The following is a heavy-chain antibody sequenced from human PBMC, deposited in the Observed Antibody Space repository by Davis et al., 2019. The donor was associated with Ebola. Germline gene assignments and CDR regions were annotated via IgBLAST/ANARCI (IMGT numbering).Heavy chain of an antibody. D-gene: IGHD6-19*01. CDR3: AREGSGWHGGLDS. CDR2: MNPNSGDT. V-gene: IGHV1-8*01. Sequence: AASVKVSCKASGYTFTSYDVNWVRQASGQGLEWMGWMNPNSGDTVYAQKFQGRVTMTRNTSISTAYMELSSLRSEDTAVYYCAREGSGWHGGLDSWGQGTLVTVSS. J-gene: IGHJ4*02. CDR1: GYTFTSYD.